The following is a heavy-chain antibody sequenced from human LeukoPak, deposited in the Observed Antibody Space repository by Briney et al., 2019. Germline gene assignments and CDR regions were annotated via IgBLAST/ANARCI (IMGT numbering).Heavy chain of an antibody. Sequence: SETLSLTCTVSGGSISSYYLSWIRQPAGKGLESIVRIYTSGSTSYNPSLKSRVTTSVDTSKNQFSLKLSSVTAADTAVYYCARDRPDMVVTAGFDPWGEGTLVTVSS. CDR3: ARDRPDMVVTAGFDP. V-gene: IGHV4-4*07. J-gene: IGHJ5*02. CDR1: GGSISSYY. CDR2: IYTSGST. D-gene: IGHD2-15*01.